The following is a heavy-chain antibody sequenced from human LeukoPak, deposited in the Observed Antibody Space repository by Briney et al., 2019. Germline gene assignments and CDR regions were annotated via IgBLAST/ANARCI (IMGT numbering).Heavy chain of an antibody. CDR2: FDPEDGET. J-gene: IGHJ3*02. CDR1: GYTLTELS. D-gene: IGHD3-3*01. CDR3: ATATIFGVVILAFDI. Sequence: EASVKVSCKVSGYTLTELSVHWVRQAPGKGLEWMRGFDPEDGETIYAQKFQGRVTMTEDTSTDTAYMELSSLRSEDTAVYYCATATIFGVVILAFDIWGQGTMVTVSS. V-gene: IGHV1-24*01.